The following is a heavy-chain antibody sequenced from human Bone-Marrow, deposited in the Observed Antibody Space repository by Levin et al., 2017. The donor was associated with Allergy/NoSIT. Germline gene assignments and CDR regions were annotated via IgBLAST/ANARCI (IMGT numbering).Heavy chain of an antibody. J-gene: IGHJ6*02. CDR2: INHSGST. CDR1: GGSFSGYY. V-gene: IGHV4-34*01. D-gene: IGHD1-7*01. CDR3: ARGIGHWNYGGVYGMDV. Sequence: SQTLSLTCAVYGGSFSGYYWSWIRQPPGKGLEWIGEINHSGSTNYNPSLKSRVTISVDTSKNQFSLKLSSVTAADTAVYYCARGIGHWNYGGVYGMDVWGQGTTVTVSS.